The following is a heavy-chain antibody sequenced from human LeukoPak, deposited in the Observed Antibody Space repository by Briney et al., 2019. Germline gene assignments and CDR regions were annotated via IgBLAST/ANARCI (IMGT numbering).Heavy chain of an antibody. CDR1: GVSVRSYNY. Sequence: SGTLSLTCAVSGVSVRSYNYWSWVRQPPGKGLEWLGEVYHSGSTIYIPSLESRITISMDTSKNQFSLRLTSVTAADTAVYYCARESADYRIDYWGQGTLVTVSS. CDR2: VYHSGST. J-gene: IGHJ4*02. D-gene: IGHD4-11*01. CDR3: ARESADYRIDY. V-gene: IGHV4-4*02.